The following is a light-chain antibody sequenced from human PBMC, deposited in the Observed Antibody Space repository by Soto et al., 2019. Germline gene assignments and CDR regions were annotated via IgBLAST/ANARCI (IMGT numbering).Light chain of an antibody. Sequence: LVLTQSPSASASLGASVKLTCTLSSGHSSYAIAWHQQQPKKGPRYLMKLSSDGSHSKGDGIPDRFSGSSSGAERYLTISSLQSEDEADYYCQTWDIGARVVFGGGTKLTVL. CDR1: SGHSSYA. V-gene: IGLV4-69*01. CDR3: QTWDIGARVV. J-gene: IGLJ2*01. CDR2: LSSDGSH.